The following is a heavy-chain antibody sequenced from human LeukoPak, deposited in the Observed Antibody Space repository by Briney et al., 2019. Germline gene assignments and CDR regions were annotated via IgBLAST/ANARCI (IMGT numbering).Heavy chain of an antibody. CDR3: VRAGGASCGGDCFEH. D-gene: IGHD2-21*01. CDR2: VSNDGTNK. J-gene: IGHJ4*02. Sequence: GGSLRLSCAASGFPFNTYFMHWVRQAPGKGLEWVATVSNDGTNKFYADSVKGRFTISRDNSKNTLYLQMNSMTVEDTDVYYCVRAGGASCGGDCFEHWGMGILATVSS. V-gene: IGHV3-30-3*01. CDR1: GFPFNTYF.